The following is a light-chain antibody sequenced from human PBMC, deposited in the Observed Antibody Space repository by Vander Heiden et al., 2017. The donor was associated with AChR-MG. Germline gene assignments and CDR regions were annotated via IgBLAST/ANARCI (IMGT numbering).Light chain of an antibody. CDR2: EVS. CDR1: NSDVGSYNL. CDR3: CSYAGSSTFVV. Sequence: QSALTQPASVSGSPGQSITISCTGTNSDVGSYNLVSWYQQHPGKAPKLMIYEVSKRPSGVSNRFSGSKSGNTASLTISGLQAEDEADYYCCSYAGSSTFVVFGGGTKLT. V-gene: IGLV2-23*02. J-gene: IGLJ2*01.